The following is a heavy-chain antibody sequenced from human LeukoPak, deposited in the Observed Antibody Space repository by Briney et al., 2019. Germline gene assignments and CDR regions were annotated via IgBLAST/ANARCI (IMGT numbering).Heavy chain of an antibody. Sequence: GGSLRLSCAASGFTFSNYAMSWVRQVPGKGLEWVSAISGSGGSGYYADSVQGRFTISRDNSKNTLYLQMNSLRAEDTAVYYCANGFVSRQQMAPYYDFDYWGQGTLVTVSS. CDR2: ISGSGGSG. J-gene: IGHJ4*02. V-gene: IGHV3-23*01. CDR3: ANGFVSRQQMAPYYDFDY. D-gene: IGHD6-13*01. CDR1: GFTFSNYA.